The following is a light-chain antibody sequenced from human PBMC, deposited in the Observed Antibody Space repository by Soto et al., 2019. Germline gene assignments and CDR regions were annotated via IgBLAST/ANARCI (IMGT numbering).Light chain of an antibody. J-gene: IGLJ3*02. Sequence: QSVLTQPPSVSGTPGQRVTISCSGSSSNIGTNAVYWYQQLPGTAPKLLLYRNNQRPSGVPGRFSGSRSGTSASLAISGLRSGDEADYYCAAWDDSLSVRLFGGGTKVTVL. CDR1: SSNIGTNA. CDR2: RNN. CDR3: AAWDDSLSVRL. V-gene: IGLV1-47*01.